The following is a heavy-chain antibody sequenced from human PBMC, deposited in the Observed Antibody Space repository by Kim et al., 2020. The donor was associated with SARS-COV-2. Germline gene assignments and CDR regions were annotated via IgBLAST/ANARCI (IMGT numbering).Heavy chain of an antibody. V-gene: IGHV1-18*01. CDR3: ARDWEYSGSYYRLDY. J-gene: IGHJ4*02. Sequence: ASVKVSCKASGYTFTSYGISWVRQAPGQGLEWMGWISAYNGNTNYAQKLQGRVTMTTDTSTSTAYMELRSLRSDDTAVYYCARDWEYSGSYYRLDYWGQGTLVTVSS. CDR1: GYTFTSYG. D-gene: IGHD1-26*01. CDR2: ISAYNGNT.